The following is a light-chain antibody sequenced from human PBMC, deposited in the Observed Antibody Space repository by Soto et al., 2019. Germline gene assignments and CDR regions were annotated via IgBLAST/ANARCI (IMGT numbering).Light chain of an antibody. Sequence: ENVLTQSPGTVSLSPGERATLSCRASQSVASSYLAWYQQRPGQAPRLLIYDVSNRATGIPARFSGSGSGTDFTLTISSLEPGDFAIYYCQQRNDWQVTFGQGTRLEIK. V-gene: IGKV3D-11*02. J-gene: IGKJ5*01. CDR2: DVS. CDR1: QSVASSY. CDR3: QQRNDWQVT.